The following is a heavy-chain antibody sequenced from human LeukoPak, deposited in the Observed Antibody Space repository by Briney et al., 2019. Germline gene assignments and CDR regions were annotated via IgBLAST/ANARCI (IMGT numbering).Heavy chain of an antibody. CDR1: GFTFSSYA. Sequence: GGSLRLSCAASGFTFSSYAMSWVRQAPGKGLEWVSAISGGGGSTYYADSVKGRFTISRDNSKNTLYLQMNSLRAEDTAVYYCASSGSYVAHYYGMDVWGQGTTVTVSS. CDR2: ISGGGGST. D-gene: IGHD3-10*01. J-gene: IGHJ6*02. CDR3: ASSGSYVAHYYGMDV. V-gene: IGHV3-23*01.